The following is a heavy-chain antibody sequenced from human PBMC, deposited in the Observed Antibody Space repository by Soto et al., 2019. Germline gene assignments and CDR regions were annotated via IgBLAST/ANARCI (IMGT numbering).Heavy chain of an antibody. V-gene: IGHV4-59*11. CDR1: GGPMSGHS. Sequence: QVQLQESGPGLVKPSETLSLTCSVSGGPMSGHSWGWIRQPPGKGLDCVGNISSSATYAYSPTLRHRVMISIDTSTKEFSLRLSSVTAEDTAVYFCARQTARGDFDYWGQGALVTVSS. D-gene: IGHD1-26*01. CDR3: ARQTARGDFDY. J-gene: IGHJ4*02. CDR2: ISSSATY.